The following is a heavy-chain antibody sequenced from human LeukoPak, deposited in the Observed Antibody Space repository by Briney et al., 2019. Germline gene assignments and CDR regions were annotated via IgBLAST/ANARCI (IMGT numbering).Heavy chain of an antibody. CDR2: INPRGGST. J-gene: IGHJ4*02. D-gene: IGHD6-25*01. Sequence: ASVKVSCKASGYTFTSYYMHWMRQAPGQGPEWMGIINPRGGSTDYSHKFQDRLTMTSDTSTSTVYMELNSLRSEDTAVYFCARVGVTAATADYWGQGTLVTVSS. CDR1: GYTFTSYY. CDR3: ARVGVTAATADY. V-gene: IGHV1-46*01.